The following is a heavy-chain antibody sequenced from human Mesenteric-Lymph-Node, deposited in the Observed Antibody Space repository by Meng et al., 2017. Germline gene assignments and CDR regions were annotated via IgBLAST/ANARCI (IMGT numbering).Heavy chain of an antibody. CDR1: GFTFSSYG. V-gene: IGHV3-33*06. CDR3: AKKIDGSFPFDY. J-gene: IGHJ4*02. Sequence: GGSLRLSCAASGFTFSSYGMHWVRQAPGKGLEWVAVIWYDGSNKYYADSVKGRFTISRDNSKDTLYLQMNSLRAEDTAVYYCAKKIDGSFPFDYWGQGTLVTVS. D-gene: IGHD3-10*01. CDR2: IWYDGSNK.